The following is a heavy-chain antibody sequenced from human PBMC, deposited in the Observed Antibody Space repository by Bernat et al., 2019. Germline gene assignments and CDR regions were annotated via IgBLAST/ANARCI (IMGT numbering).Heavy chain of an antibody. V-gene: IGHV3-30*18. CDR2: ISYDGSNK. CDR3: AKDSSFGY. D-gene: IGHD2-2*01. J-gene: IGHJ4*02. CDR1: GFTFSSYG. Sequence: QVQLVESGGGVVQPGRSLRLSCAASGFTFSSYGMHWVRQAPGKGLEWVAVISYDGSNKYYADSVKGRFTISRDNSKNTLYLQMNSLRAEDTAVYYCAKDSSFGYWGQGTLVTVSS.